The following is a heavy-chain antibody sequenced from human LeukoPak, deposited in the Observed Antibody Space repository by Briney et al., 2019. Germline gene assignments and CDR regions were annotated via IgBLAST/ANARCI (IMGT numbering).Heavy chain of an antibody. Sequence: GASVKVSCKASGYTFTSYYMHWVRQATGQGLEWMGWMNPNSGNTGYAQKFQGRVTMTRNTSISTAYMELSSLRSEDTAVYYCARGRSLYYDFWSGYIQDYYYYYGMDVWGQGTTVTVSS. V-gene: IGHV1-8*02. D-gene: IGHD3-3*01. J-gene: IGHJ6*02. CDR3: ARGRSLYYDFWSGYIQDYYYYYGMDV. CDR1: GYTFTSYY. CDR2: MNPNSGNT.